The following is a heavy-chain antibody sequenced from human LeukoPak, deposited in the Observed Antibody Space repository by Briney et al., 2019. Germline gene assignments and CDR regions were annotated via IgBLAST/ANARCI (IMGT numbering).Heavy chain of an antibody. CDR2: FDPEDGET. J-gene: IGHJ4*02. CDR1: GYTLTELS. CDR3: ATEAGYSYGSLGY. V-gene: IGHV1-24*01. Sequence: ASVKVSCKVSGYTLTELSMHWVRQAPGKGLEWMGGFDPEDGETIYAQKFQGRVTMTKDTSTDTAYIELSSLRSEDTAVYYCATEAGYSYGSLGYWGQGTLVTVSS. D-gene: IGHD5-18*01.